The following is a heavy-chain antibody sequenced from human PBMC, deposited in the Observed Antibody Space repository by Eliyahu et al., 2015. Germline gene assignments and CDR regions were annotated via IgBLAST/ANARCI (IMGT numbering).Heavy chain of an antibody. V-gene: IGHV3-53*01. CDR3: ARDCSSTNCYET. D-gene: IGHD2-2*01. CDR1: GFTVISNY. CDR2: LYSGGST. J-gene: IGHJ4*02. Sequence: EVQLVESGGGLIQPGGSLRLSCAASGFTVISNYMSWVRQAPGKGLEWVSILYSGGSTYYADSVKGRFTFSRDNSKNTLYLQMSNLRAEDTAVYYCARDCSSTNCYETWGQGTLVTVSS.